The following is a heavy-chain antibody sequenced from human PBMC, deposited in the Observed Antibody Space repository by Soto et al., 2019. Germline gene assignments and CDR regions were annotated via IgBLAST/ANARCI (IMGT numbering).Heavy chain of an antibody. D-gene: IGHD4-17*01. J-gene: IGHJ5*02. CDR3: ARGDGDYGRRLDP. V-gene: IGHV3-66*01. Sequence: EVQLVESGGDLVQPGGSLRPSCAASGFPVSTNYVSWVRQAPGKGLEWVSIIYDGGSTYYADAVKVRFTISRDNFKNMLYLQMNSLRAEDTAVYYCARGDGDYGRRLDPWGQGTQVTVSS. CDR1: GFPVSTNY. CDR2: IYDGGST.